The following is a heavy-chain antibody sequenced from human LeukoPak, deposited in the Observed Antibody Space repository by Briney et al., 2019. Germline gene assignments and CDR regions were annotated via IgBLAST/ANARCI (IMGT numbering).Heavy chain of an antibody. CDR1: GFTFSSYG. J-gene: IGHJ4*02. Sequence: GGSLRLSCAASGFTFSSYGMHWVRQAPGKGLEWVAFMRYDGSNKYYADSVKGRFTISRDNSKNTLYLQMSSLRAEDTAVYYCAKVRNYYDSSGYPLPGYWGQGTLVTVSS. V-gene: IGHV3-30*02. CDR3: AKVRNYYDSSGYPLPGY. CDR2: MRYDGSNK. D-gene: IGHD3-22*01.